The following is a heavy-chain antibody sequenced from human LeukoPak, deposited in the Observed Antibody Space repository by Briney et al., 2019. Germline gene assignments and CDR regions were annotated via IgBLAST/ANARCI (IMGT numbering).Heavy chain of an antibody. CDR1: GGSISSSRYH. CDR3: ATTYSYTSGGYDY. J-gene: IGHJ4*02. Sequence: SETLSLTCTVSGGSISSSRYHWGWIRQPPGKGLEWIGSIYYSGTTFYSPSLKSRVTISVDTSKNQFSLKVSSVTAADTAVYYCATTYSYTSGGYDYWGQGTLVTVSS. V-gene: IGHV4-39*01. D-gene: IGHD5-18*01. CDR2: IYYSGTT.